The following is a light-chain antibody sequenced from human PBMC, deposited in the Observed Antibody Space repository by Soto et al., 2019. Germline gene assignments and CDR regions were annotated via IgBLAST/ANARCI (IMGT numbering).Light chain of an antibody. CDR1: QSFSSSY. CDR2: GAS. Sequence: EMVLTQSPAPLSLSPGERATLSCRASQSFSSSYLAWYQQNPGQAPRLLIYGASSRATGIPDRFSGSGSGTDFTLTISRLEPEDFAVYYCQQYGSSPYTFGQGTKLEIK. V-gene: IGKV3-20*01. CDR3: QQYGSSPYT. J-gene: IGKJ2*01.